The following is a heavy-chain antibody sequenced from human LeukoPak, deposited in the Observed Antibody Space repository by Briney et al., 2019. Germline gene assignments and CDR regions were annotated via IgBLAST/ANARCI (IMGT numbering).Heavy chain of an antibody. CDR2: INPNSGGT. CDR1: GYTFTSYG. Sequence: GASVKVSCKASGYTFTSYGISWVRQAPGQGLEWMGWINPNSGGTNYAQKFQGRVTMTRDTSISTAYMELSRLRSDDTAVYYCARDYNGVVPASLVHYMDVWGKGTTVTVSS. CDR3: ARDYNGVVPASLVHYMDV. D-gene: IGHD2-2*01. V-gene: IGHV1-2*02. J-gene: IGHJ6*03.